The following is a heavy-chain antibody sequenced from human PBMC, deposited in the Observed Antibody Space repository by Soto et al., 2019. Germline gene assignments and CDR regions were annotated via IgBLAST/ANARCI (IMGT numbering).Heavy chain of an antibody. J-gene: IGHJ3*02. D-gene: IGHD3-22*01. Sequence: SLRLSCAASGFTFSSYAMHWVRQAPGKGLEWVAVISYDGSNKYYADSVKGRFTISRDNSKNTLYLQMNSLRDEDTAVYYCGGDSSGYYYPDVFDIWGQGTMVTVSS. CDR2: ISYDGSNK. CDR3: GGDSSGYYYPDVFDI. V-gene: IGHV3-30-3*01. CDR1: GFTFSSYA.